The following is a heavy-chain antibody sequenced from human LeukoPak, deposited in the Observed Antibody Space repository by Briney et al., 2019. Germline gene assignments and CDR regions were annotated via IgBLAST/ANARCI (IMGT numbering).Heavy chain of an antibody. V-gene: IGHV3-15*07. CDR1: GFTFSNAW. CDR2: IKSKTDGGTT. CDR3: STTYYYDSSEGY. D-gene: IGHD3-22*01. Sequence: GGSLRLSCAASGFTFSNAWMNWVRQAPGKGLEWVGRIKSKTDGGTTDYAAPVKGRFTISRDDSENTLYLQMNSLKTEDTAVYYCSTTYYYDSSEGYWGQGTLVTVSS. J-gene: IGHJ4*02.